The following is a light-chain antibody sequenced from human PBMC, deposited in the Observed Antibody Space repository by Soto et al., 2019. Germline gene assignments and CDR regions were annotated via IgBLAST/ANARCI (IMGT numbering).Light chain of an antibody. CDR2: GNT. CDR1: SSNIGSTYD. Sequence: QSVLTQPPSVSGAPGQRVTISCTGSSSNIGSTYDVQWYQQLPGTAPKLLIHGNTDRPSGVPDRFSGSKSGTSASLAITGLHADDEADYYCHSYDTSLSVHYVFGTGTKLTVL. V-gene: IGLV1-40*01. J-gene: IGLJ1*01. CDR3: HSYDTSLSVHYV.